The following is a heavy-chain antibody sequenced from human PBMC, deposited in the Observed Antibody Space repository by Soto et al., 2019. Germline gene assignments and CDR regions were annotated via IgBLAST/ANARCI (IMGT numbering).Heavy chain of an antibody. Sequence: GGSLRLSCEASGFTISDYYMSWIRQAPGKGLEWVSYISSVGTTTYYVDSVKGRFSISMDNAKNSLYLQMNSLRAEDTAVYFCAKDQEGSGSHWLGYNYYGMDVWGQGTTVTVSS. CDR2: ISSVGTTT. J-gene: IGHJ6*02. CDR1: GFTISDYY. V-gene: IGHV3-11*01. CDR3: AKDQEGSGSHWLGYNYYGMDV. D-gene: IGHD3-10*01.